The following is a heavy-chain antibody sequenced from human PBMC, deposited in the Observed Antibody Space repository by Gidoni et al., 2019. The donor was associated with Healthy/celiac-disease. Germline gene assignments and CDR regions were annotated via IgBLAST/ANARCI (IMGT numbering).Heavy chain of an antibody. CDR1: GGSISSSSYY. Sequence: QLQLQESGPGLVKPSETLSLTCTVSGGSISSSSYYWGWIRQPPGKGLEWIGSIYYSGSTYYNPSLKSRVTISVDTSKNQFSRKLSSVTAADTAVYYCASYDFWSGYSLDYWGQGTLVTVSS. D-gene: IGHD3-3*01. V-gene: IGHV4-39*01. CDR3: ASYDFWSGYSLDY. J-gene: IGHJ4*02. CDR2: IYYSGST.